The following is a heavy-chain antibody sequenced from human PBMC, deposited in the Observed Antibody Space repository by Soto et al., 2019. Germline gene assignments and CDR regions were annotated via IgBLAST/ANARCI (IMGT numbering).Heavy chain of an antibody. J-gene: IGHJ6*02. V-gene: IGHV4-31*03. CDR2: IYYSGST. Sequence: QVQLQESGPGLVKPSQTLSLTCTVSGGSISSGGYYWSWIRKHPGKGLEWIGYIYYSGSTYYNPYPKSRVTISVDTSKNQFSLKLSSVTAADTAVYYCARGGRRSPGMDVWGQGTTVTVSS. CDR3: ARGGRRSPGMDV. CDR1: GGSISSGGYY.